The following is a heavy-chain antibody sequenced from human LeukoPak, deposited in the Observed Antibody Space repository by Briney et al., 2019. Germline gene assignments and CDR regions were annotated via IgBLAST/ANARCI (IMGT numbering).Heavy chain of an antibody. CDR3: ARDFCTGCNYYFYGMDV. CDR2: ISRDSANK. CDR1: GFTFDDYV. V-gene: IGHV3-9*01. Sequence: GRSLRLSCAASGFTFDDYVMHWVRQAPGRGLEWVSGISRDSANKGYADSVKGRFTISRDNAKNSLYLQMNSLTTEDTALYYCARDFCTGCNYYFYGMDVWGRGTTVTVSS. J-gene: IGHJ6*02. D-gene: IGHD2-2*01.